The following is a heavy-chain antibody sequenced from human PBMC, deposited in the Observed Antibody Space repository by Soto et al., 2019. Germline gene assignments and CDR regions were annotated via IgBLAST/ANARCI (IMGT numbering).Heavy chain of an antibody. CDR1: GFTFSSYG. CDR3: ARDSGSGETMVRGVILY. Sequence: PGGSLRLSCAASGFTFSSYGMHWVRPAPGKGLEWVAVIWYDGSNKYYADSVKGRFTISRDNSKNTLYLQMNSLRAEDTAVYYCARDSGSGETMVRGVILYWGQGTLVTVSS. CDR2: IWYDGSNK. J-gene: IGHJ4*02. V-gene: IGHV3-33*01. D-gene: IGHD3-10*01.